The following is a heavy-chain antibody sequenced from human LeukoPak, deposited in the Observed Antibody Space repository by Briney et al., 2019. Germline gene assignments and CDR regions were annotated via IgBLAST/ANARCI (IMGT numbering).Heavy chain of an antibody. Sequence: ASVKVSCKASGYTFTRYAMNWVRQAPGQGLEWMGWINTNTGNPTYAQGFTGRFVFSLDTSVSTTYLQINSLKAEDSAVYYCARVNDLYYGSSGYYYEDYWGQGTLVTVSS. CDR3: ARVNDLYYGSSGYYYEDY. CDR2: INTNTGNP. CDR1: GYTFTRYA. J-gene: IGHJ4*02. V-gene: IGHV7-4-1*02. D-gene: IGHD3-22*01.